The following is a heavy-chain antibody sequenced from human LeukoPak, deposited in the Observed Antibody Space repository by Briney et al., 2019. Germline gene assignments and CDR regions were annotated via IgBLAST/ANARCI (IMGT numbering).Heavy chain of an antibody. CDR1: GGSISSYY. CDR2: IYYSGST. CDR3: ARRRITMVRGVIRGYYFDY. V-gene: IGHV4-59*01. D-gene: IGHD3-10*01. J-gene: IGHJ4*02. Sequence: SETLSLTCTVSGGSISSYYWSWIRQPPGKGLEWIGYIYYSGSTNYNPSLKSRVTISVDTSKNQFSLKLSSVTAADTAVYYCARRRITMVRGVIRGYYFDYWGQGTLVTVSS.